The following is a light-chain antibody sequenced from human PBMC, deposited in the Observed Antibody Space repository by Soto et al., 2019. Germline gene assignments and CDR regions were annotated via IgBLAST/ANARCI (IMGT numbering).Light chain of an antibody. CDR3: QQYGGSTET. Sequence: IVMTQSPATRSMSPGERATLSCRASQSVSSNLAWYQQKPGQAPRLLIYGASTRATGIPDRFSGSGSGTDFTITISRLETEDFAVYYCQQYGGSTETFGQFSRVDIK. CDR2: GAS. V-gene: IGKV3-20*01. J-gene: IGKJ1*01. CDR1: QSVSSN.